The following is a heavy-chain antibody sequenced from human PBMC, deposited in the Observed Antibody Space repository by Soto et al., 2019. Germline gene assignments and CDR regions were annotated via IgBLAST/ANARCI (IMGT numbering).Heavy chain of an antibody. CDR3: ARDHHRYSGYDYVDY. J-gene: IGHJ4*02. CDR2: ISSSSSYT. Sequence: QVPLVESGGGLVKPGGSLRLSCAASGFTFSDYYMSWLRQAPGKGLDWVSYISSSSSYTNYADSVKGRFTISRDNAKNSLYLQMNSLRAEDTAVYYCARDHHRYSGYDYVDYWGQGTLVTVSS. V-gene: IGHV3-11*05. D-gene: IGHD5-12*01. CDR1: GFTFSDYY.